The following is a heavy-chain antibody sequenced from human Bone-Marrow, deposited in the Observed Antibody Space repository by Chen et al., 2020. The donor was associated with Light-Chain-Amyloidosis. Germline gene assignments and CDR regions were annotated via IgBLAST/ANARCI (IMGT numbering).Heavy chain of an antibody. CDR3: ARATATYYDFWSGYYSFDY. CDR1: GGSISSSSSY. Sequence: QLQLQESGPGLVKPSETLSLTCTVSGGSISSSSSYWGWIRQPPGKGLEWIGSIYYSGSTYYNPSLKSRVTISVDTSKNQFSLKLSSVTAADTAVYYCARATATYYDFWSGYYSFDYWGQGTLVTVSS. V-gene: IGHV4-39*07. J-gene: IGHJ4*02. CDR2: IYYSGST. D-gene: IGHD3-3*01.